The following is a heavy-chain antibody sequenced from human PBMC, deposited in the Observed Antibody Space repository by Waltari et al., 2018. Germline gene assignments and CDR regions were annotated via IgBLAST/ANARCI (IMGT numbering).Heavy chain of an antibody. CDR1: GFTFDDYG. CDR3: AREFPCSSTSCYNNLFDY. V-gene: IGHV3-20*01. J-gene: IGHJ4*02. CDR2: INWNGGST. Sequence: EVQLVESGGGVVRPGGSLRLSCAASGFTFDDYGMSWVRQAPGKGLEWVSGINWNGGSTGYADSVKGRFTISRDNAKNSLYLQMNSLRAEDTALYHCAREFPCSSTSCYNNLFDYWGQGTLVTVSS. D-gene: IGHD2-2*02.